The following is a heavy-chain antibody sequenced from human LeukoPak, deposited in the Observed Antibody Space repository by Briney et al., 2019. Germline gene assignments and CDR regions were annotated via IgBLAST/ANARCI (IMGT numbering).Heavy chain of an antibody. J-gene: IGHJ4*02. CDR2: ISFDGSTK. CDR3: ATLVTAVTTTQFDY. CDR1: GLTFNTYT. V-gene: IGHV3-30*09. Sequence: PGGSLGLSCAASGLTFNTYTMHWVRQAPGRGLEWLAVISFDGSTKYYADSVRGRFAISRDNSKNTLFLQMNNLRAEDTALYYCATLVTAVTTTQFDYWGQGALVTVSS. D-gene: IGHD4-11*01.